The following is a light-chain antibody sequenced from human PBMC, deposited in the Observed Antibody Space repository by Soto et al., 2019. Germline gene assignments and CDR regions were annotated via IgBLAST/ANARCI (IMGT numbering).Light chain of an antibody. J-gene: IGKJ2*01. CDR3: QQYDSFSYT. CDR1: QNINTW. CDR2: TAS. V-gene: IGKV1-5*03. Sequence: DIQMTQSPSTLSASVGDRVTITCRASQNINTWLAWYQQTPGKAPKVLIYTASSLQSGVPSRFSGSGSGTEFTLTINSLQPDDSATYYCQQYDSFSYTFGQGTKLEI.